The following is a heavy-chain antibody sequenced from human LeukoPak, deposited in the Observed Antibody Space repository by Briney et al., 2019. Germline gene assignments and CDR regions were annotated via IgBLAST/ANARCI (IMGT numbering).Heavy chain of an antibody. CDR1: GGSISSGSYY. J-gene: IGHJ2*01. Sequence: SETLSLTCTVSGGSISSGSYYWSWIRQPAGKGLEWIGRIYTSGSTNYNPSLKSRVTISVDTSKNQFSLKLSSVTAADTAVYYCARDGYGSGTGYWYFDLWGRGTLVTVSS. CDR3: ARDGYGSGTGYWYFDL. D-gene: IGHD3-10*01. V-gene: IGHV4-61*02. CDR2: IYTSGST.